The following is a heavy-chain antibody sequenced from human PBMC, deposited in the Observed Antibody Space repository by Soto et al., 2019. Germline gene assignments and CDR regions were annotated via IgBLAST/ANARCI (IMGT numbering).Heavy chain of an antibody. CDR3: ARDPSYYGDPTDVFDY. CDR2: IYSGGST. CDR1: GFTVSSNY. J-gene: IGHJ4*02. D-gene: IGHD4-17*01. V-gene: IGHV3-66*01. Sequence: EVQLMESGGGLVQPGGSLRLSCAASGFTVSSNYMSWVRQAPGKGLEWVSVIYSGGSTYYADSVKGRFTISRDNSKNTLYLQMNSLRAEDTAVYYCARDPSYYGDPTDVFDYWGQGTLVTVSS.